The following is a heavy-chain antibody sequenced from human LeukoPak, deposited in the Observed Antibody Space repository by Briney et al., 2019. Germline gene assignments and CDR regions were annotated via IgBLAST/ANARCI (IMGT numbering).Heavy chain of an antibody. Sequence: ASVKVSCKASGCTFTGYYMHWVRQAPGQGLEWMGWINPNSGGTNYAQKFQGRVTMTRDTSISTAYMELSRLRSDDTAVYYCARAMGTYYDFWSGCDYWGQGTLVTVSS. CDR2: INPNSGGT. V-gene: IGHV1-2*02. J-gene: IGHJ4*02. CDR1: GCTFTGYY. D-gene: IGHD3-3*01. CDR3: ARAMGTYYDFWSGCDY.